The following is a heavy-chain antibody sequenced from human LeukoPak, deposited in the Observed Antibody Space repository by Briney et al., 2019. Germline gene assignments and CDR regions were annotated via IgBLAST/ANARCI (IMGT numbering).Heavy chain of an antibody. CDR1: GGSISSGGYY. Sequence: SETLSLTCTVSGGSISSGGYYWSWIRQHPGKGLEWIGYIYYSGSTNYNPSLKSRVTISVDTSKNQFSLKLSSVTAADTAVYYCASGLEKPEYFQHWGQGTLVTVSS. CDR3: ASGLEKPEYFQH. V-gene: IGHV4-61*08. D-gene: IGHD1-14*01. CDR2: IYYSGST. J-gene: IGHJ1*01.